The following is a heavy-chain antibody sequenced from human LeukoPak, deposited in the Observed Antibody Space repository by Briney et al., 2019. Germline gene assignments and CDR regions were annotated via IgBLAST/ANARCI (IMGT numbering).Heavy chain of an antibody. V-gene: IGHV1-2*02. J-gene: IGHJ4*02. CDR3: ARPYSSGWYVGEILDY. CDR2: INPNSGGT. D-gene: IGHD6-19*01. Sequence: ASVKVSCKGSGYTFTGYYMHWVRQAPGQGLEWMGWINPNSGGTNYAQKFQGRVTMTRDTSISTAYMELSRLRSDDTAVYYCARPYSSGWYVGEILDYWGQGTLVTVSS. CDR1: GYTFTGYY.